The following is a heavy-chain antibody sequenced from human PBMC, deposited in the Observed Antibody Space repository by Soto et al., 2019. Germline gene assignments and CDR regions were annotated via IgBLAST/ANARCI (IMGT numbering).Heavy chain of an antibody. J-gene: IGHJ4*02. CDR1: GFTFSSYW. V-gene: IGHV3-74*01. D-gene: IGHD6-19*01. CDR2: INSDGSST. Sequence: GGSLRLSCAASGFTFSSYWVHWVRQAPGKGLVWVSRINSDGSSTSYADSVKGRFTISRDNAKNTLYLQMNSLRAEDTAVYYCAIISIAVAAGSTFDYWGQGTLVTVSS. CDR3: AIISIAVAAGSTFDY.